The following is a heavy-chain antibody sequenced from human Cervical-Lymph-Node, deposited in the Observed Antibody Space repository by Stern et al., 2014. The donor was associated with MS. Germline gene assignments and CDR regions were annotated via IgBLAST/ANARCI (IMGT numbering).Heavy chain of an antibody. CDR2: IYPGDSDA. J-gene: IGHJ4*02. CDR1: GYTFTSYW. Sequence: MQLVQSGAEVKKPGESLKISCKVSGYTFTSYWIGWVRQMSGKGLGWMAVIYPGDSDARYSPSFQGQVTISADKSITTAYLQWSSLKASDTAMYYCARPIYYGDNYYYFDYWGQGTLVTVSS. CDR3: ARPIYYGDNYYYFDY. V-gene: IGHV5-51*01. D-gene: IGHD4-23*01.